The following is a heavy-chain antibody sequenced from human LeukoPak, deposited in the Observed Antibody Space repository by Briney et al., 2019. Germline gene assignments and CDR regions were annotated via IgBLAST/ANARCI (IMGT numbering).Heavy chain of an antibody. CDR3: AKDRGYSSGPLDY. V-gene: IGHV3-9*03. CDR2: ISWNSGSI. J-gene: IGHJ4*02. Sequence: GGSLRLSCAASGFTFDDYAMHWVRQAPGKGLEWVSGISWNSGSIGYADSVKGRFTISRDNAKNSLYLQMNSLRAEDMALYYCAKDRGYSSGPLDYWGQGTLVTVSS. CDR1: GFTFDDYA. D-gene: IGHD6-19*01.